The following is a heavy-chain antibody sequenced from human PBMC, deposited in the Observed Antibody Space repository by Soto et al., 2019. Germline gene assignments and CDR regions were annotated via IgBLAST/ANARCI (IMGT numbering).Heavy chain of an antibody. V-gene: IGHV4-30-2*01. J-gene: IGHJ4*02. CDR2: ISHSGST. CDR1: GGSISSGGHS. D-gene: IGHD3-16*01. CDR3: GRGGLLPDY. Sequence: QLQLQESGSGLMKPSQTLSLTCAVSGGSISSGGHSWSWIRQPPGKGLEWIGYISHSGSTHYNPFLKLPVPLSVGRAKNQFSPKLSSVTAADTAVYYRGRGGLLPDYWGQGTLVTFSS.